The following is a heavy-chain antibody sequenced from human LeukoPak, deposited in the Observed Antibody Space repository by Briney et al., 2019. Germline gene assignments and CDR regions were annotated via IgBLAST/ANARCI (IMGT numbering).Heavy chain of an antibody. CDR3: ATVYWQQLVPYYFDY. CDR2: FDPEEGET. J-gene: IGHJ4*02. D-gene: IGHD6-13*01. Sequence: GASVKVSCKVSGYTLTELSMHWVRQAPGKGLAWMGGFDPEEGETIYAQKFQGRVTMTEYTSTDTAYMELSSLRSEDTAVYYCATVYWQQLVPYYFDYWGQGTLVTASS. CDR1: GYTLTELS. V-gene: IGHV1-24*01.